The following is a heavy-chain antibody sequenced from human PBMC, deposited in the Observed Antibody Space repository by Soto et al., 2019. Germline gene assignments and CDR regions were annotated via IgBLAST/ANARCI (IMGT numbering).Heavy chain of an antibody. CDR2: ISYDGSNK. J-gene: IGHJ4*02. D-gene: IGHD3-9*01. V-gene: IGHV3-30*18. CDR3: AKDPGHDILTGYYTPDY. Sequence: VQLVESGGGVVQPGRSLRLSCAASGFTFSSYGMHWVRQAPGKGLEWVAVISYDGSNKYYADSVKGRFTISRDNSKNTLYLQMNSLRAEDTAVYYCAKDPGHDILTGYYTPDYWGQGTLVTVSS. CDR1: GFTFSSYG.